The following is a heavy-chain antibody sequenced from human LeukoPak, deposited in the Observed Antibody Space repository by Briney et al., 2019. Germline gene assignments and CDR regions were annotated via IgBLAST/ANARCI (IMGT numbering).Heavy chain of an antibody. J-gene: IGHJ6*02. D-gene: IGHD5-12*01. CDR3: AKGGYSAYLTPYYFYGLDV. Sequence: PGRSLRLSCAASGFTFGDYAMHWVRQAPGKGLEWVSGISGSGYTTYYADSVRGRFSISRDNSRNTLSLQMSSLRAEDTAVYYCAKGGYSAYLTPYYFYGLDVWGQGTTVTVSS. CDR2: ISGSGYTT. CDR1: GFTFGDYA. V-gene: IGHV3-23*01.